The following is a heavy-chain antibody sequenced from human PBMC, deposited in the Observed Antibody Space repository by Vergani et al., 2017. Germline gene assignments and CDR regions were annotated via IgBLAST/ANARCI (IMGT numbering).Heavy chain of an antibody. J-gene: IGHJ4*02. Sequence: EVQLVETGGGLIQPGGSLRLSCAASGFTVSSNYMSWVRQAPGKGLEWVSVIYSGGSTYYADSVKGRFTISRDNSKTTLYLQMNSLRAEDTAVYYCARESYDSSGYYYYDYWGQGTLVTVSS. CDR1: GFTVSSNY. CDR3: ARESYDSSGYYYYDY. V-gene: IGHV3-53*02. CDR2: IYSGGST. D-gene: IGHD3-22*01.